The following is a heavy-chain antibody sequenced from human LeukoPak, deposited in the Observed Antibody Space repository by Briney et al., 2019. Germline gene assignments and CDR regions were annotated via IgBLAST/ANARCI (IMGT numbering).Heavy chain of an antibody. CDR1: GYTFTTYG. V-gene: IGHV1-18*01. Sequence: ASVKVSCKASGYTFTTYGISWVRQAPGQGLEWMGWTSASNGNTNYAQKLQGRVTMTTDTSTSTAYMELRSLRSDDTAVYYCATANRYCTNGVCYAGAFDIWGQGTMVTVSS. J-gene: IGHJ3*02. CDR3: ATANRYCTNGVCYAGAFDI. CDR2: TSASNGNT. D-gene: IGHD2-8*01.